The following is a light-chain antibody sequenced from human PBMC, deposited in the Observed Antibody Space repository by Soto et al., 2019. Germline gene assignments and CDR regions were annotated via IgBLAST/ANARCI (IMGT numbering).Light chain of an antibody. CDR2: GAS. V-gene: IGKV3-20*01. J-gene: IGKJ1*01. Sequence: EIVLTQSPGTLSLSPGERATLSCRASQSVSSSYLAWYQQKPGQAPRLLIYGASSRATGIPDRFSGSGSGTDFTLTISRLEPEDFAVYYCQQYGSSPLLAWTFGQGTKVDIK. CDR3: QQYGSSPLLAWT. CDR1: QSVSSSY.